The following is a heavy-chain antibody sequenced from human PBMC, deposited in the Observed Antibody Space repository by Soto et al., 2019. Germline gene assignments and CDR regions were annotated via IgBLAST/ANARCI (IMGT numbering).Heavy chain of an antibody. CDR3: ARLDIGGSDDP. J-gene: IGHJ5*02. V-gene: IGHV4-59*08. CDR1: GGSISSYY. CDR2: IYYSGST. Sequence: SETLSLTCTVSGGSISSYYWSWIRQPPGKGLEWIGYIYYSGSTNYNPSLKSRVTISVDTSKNQFSLKLSSVTAADTAVYYCARLDIGGSDDPWGQGTLVTVSS. D-gene: IGHD5-12*01.